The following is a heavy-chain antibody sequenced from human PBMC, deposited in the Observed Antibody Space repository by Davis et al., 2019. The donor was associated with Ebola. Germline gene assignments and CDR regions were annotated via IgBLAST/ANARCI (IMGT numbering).Heavy chain of an antibody. CDR1: GYTFTSYY. CDR2: INPSGGNT. V-gene: IGHV1-46*01. D-gene: IGHD3-10*01. J-gene: IGHJ4*02. Sequence: ASVKVSCKASGYTFTSYYMHWVRQAPGQGLEWMGIINPSGGNTNYAQKLQGRVTMTTDTSTSTAYMELRSLRSDDTAVYYCARWGDYYGSGIPLLLDYWGQGTLVTVSS. CDR3: ARWGDYYGSGIPLLLDY.